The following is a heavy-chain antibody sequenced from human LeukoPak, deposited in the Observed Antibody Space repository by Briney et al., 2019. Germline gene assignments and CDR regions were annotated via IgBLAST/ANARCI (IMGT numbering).Heavy chain of an antibody. CDR2: IYYSGGT. CDR1: GGSISSSSYY. J-gene: IGHJ4*02. CDR3: ARQSDIVVVPAATHFDY. V-gene: IGHV4-39*01. Sequence: SETLSLTCTVSGGSISSSSYYWGWIRQPPGKGLEWIGSIYYSGGTYYNPSLKSRVTISVDTSKNQFSLKLSSVTAADTAVYYCARQSDIVVVPAATHFDYWGQGTLVTVSS. D-gene: IGHD2-2*01.